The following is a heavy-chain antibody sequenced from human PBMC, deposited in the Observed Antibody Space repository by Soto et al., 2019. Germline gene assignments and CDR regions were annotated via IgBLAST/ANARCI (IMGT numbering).Heavy chain of an antibody. J-gene: IGHJ3*02. D-gene: IGHD4-17*01. V-gene: IGHV1-18*01. CDR1: GYTFTSYG. CDR3: ATPYGDYSIDAFDI. CDR2: ISAYNGNT. Sequence: ASVKVSCKASGYTFTSYGISWVRQAPGQGLEWMGWISAYNGNTNYAQKLQGRVTMTTDTSTRTAYMELRSLRSDDTAVYYCATPYGDYSIDAFDIWGQGTMVTVSS.